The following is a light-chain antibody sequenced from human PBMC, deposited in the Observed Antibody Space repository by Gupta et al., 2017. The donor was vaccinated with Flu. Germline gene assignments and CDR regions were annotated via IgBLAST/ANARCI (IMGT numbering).Light chain of an antibody. CDR1: QTISDY. Sequence: DLQLTQSPSSLSASIGDRVTITCRASQTISDYLNWYQQKPRKAPNLLINAASSMQSGVPSRCFSSRCGTKYSLIISSRQPEDYAAVYYHQQDYTPPFTFGHGTKVDVK. J-gene: IGKJ3*01. V-gene: IGKV1-39*01. CDR3: HQQDYTPPFT. CDR2: AAS.